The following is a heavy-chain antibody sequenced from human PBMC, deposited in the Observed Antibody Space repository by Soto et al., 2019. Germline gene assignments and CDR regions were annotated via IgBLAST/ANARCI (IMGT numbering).Heavy chain of an antibody. Sequence: QVQLMQSGAEVRKPGASVRLSCKTSGYNFNQYYIHWVRQAPGQGLEWMGIINLRGGTTEYAHKFRGRVTVTGDTSTRTAYMELRSLRSDDTAIYFCARGPDDSDVPRWDYWGQGTLVTVSS. CDR2: INLRGGTT. CDR3: ARGPDDSDVPRWDY. V-gene: IGHV1-46*02. J-gene: IGHJ4*02. CDR1: GYNFNQYY. D-gene: IGHD4-17*01.